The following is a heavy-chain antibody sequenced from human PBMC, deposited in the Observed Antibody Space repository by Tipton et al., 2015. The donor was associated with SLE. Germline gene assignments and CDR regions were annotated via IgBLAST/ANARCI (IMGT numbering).Heavy chain of an antibody. CDR1: GVSLSSGGYY. J-gene: IGHJ4*02. CDR3: ARVPRTFYYDYSGHFDY. V-gene: IGHV4-31*03. D-gene: IGHD3-22*01. CDR2: IYYTMSA. Sequence: TLSLTCTVSGVSLSSGGYYWSWIRQHPGKGLEWIGYIYYTMSAYYNPSLQSRVIISLDTSKNHFSLKLSSVTAADTAVYYCARVPRTFYYDYSGHFDYWGPGTLVTVSS.